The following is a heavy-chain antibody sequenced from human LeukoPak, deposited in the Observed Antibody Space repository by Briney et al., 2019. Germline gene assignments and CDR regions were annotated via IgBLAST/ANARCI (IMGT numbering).Heavy chain of an antibody. CDR1: GGSFSGYY. V-gene: IGHV4-34*01. D-gene: IGHD2-2*02. CDR2: INHSGST. Sequence: SETLSLTCAVYGGSFSGYYWSWIRQPPGKGLEWIGEINHSGSTNYNPSLKSRVTISVDTSKNQFSLKLSSVTAADTAVYYCARGLGLDTGLPAAIPTRPFGYWGQGTLVTVSS. CDR3: ARGLGLDTGLPAAIPTRPFGY. J-gene: IGHJ4*02.